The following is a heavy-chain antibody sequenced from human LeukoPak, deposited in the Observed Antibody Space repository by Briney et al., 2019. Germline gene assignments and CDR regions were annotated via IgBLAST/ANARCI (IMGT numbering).Heavy chain of an antibody. V-gene: IGHV3-30*02. Sequence: GGSLRLSCAASGFTFSCCGIHWVRQAPGKGLEWVTFDRNDGSDKYYADSVKGRFTISRDNSRNTLFLQMNSLRTEDTAVYYCAKDLRPMVRGVTYGMDVWGQGTTVTVSS. CDR1: GFTFSCCG. D-gene: IGHD3-10*01. J-gene: IGHJ6*02. CDR3: AKDLRPMVRGVTYGMDV. CDR2: DRNDGSDK.